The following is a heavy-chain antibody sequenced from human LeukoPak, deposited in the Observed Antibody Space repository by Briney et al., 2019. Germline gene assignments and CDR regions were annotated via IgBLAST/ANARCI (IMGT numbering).Heavy chain of an antibody. Sequence: SETLSLTCTVSGGSISSYYWSWIRQPPGKGLEWIGYIYYSGSTNYNPSLKSRVTISVDTSKNQFSLKLSSVTAADTAVYYCARAGGGVPDSIAAADYWGQGTLVTVSS. V-gene: IGHV4-59*01. CDR2: IYYSGST. J-gene: IGHJ4*02. D-gene: IGHD6-13*01. CDR1: GGSISSYY. CDR3: ARAGGGVPDSIAAADY.